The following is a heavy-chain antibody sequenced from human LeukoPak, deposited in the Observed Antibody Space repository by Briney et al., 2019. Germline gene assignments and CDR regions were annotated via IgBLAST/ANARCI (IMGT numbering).Heavy chain of an antibody. CDR1: GFTFSSFW. J-gene: IGHJ5*02. V-gene: IGHV3-15*01. CDR3: TSHAAFDP. CDR2: IKSKNVGGTT. Sequence: GGSLRLSCAASGFTFSSFWMTWVRQAPGKGLEWVGRIKSKNVGGTTDYAAPVKGRFTISRDDSKNTVYLQMNSLKIEDTAVYYCTSHAAFDPWGQGTLVTVSS.